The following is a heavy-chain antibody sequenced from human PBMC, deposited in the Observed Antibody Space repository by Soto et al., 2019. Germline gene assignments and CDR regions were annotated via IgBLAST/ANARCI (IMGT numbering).Heavy chain of an antibody. CDR3: ARDNSQFYDSSGDDAFDI. J-gene: IGHJ3*02. CDR1: GFTFSSYS. Sequence: GGSLRLSCAASGFTFSSYSMNWVRQAPGKGLEWVSSISSSSSYIYYADSVKGRFTISRDNAKNSLYLQMNSLRAEDTAVYYCARDNSQFYDSSGDDAFDIWGQGTMVTVS. D-gene: IGHD3-22*01. CDR2: ISSSSSYI. V-gene: IGHV3-21*01.